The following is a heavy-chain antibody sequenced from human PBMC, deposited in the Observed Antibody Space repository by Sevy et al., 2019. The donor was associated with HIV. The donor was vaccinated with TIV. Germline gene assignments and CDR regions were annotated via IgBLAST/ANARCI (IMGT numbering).Heavy chain of an antibody. J-gene: IGHJ4*01. Sequence: ASVKVSCKISDYTFSSYRITWVRQAPGQGLECMGWISPHNGDTNYAQKLQGRVTMITDTSTTTAYMELRNLRSDDTAVYYCARAYCSGGRCYSLAYWGQGTLVTVSS. CDR2: ISPHNGDT. V-gene: IGHV1-18*01. CDR3: ARAYCSGGRCYSLAY. CDR1: DYTFSSYR. D-gene: IGHD2-15*01.